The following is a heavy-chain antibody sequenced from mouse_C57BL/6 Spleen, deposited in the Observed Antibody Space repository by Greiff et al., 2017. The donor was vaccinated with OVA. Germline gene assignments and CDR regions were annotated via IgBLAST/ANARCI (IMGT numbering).Heavy chain of an antibody. CDR1: GYTFTSYW. J-gene: IGHJ4*01. CDR2: IDPSDSYT. CDR3: ARWGLRRHAMDY. V-gene: IGHV1-50*01. Sequence: QVQLQQPGAELVKPGASVKLSCKASGYTFTSYWMQWVKQRPGQGLEWIGEIDPSDSYTNYNQKFKGKATLTVDTSSSTAYMQLSSLTSEDSAVDYCARWGLRRHAMDYWGQGTSVTVSS. D-gene: IGHD2-4*01.